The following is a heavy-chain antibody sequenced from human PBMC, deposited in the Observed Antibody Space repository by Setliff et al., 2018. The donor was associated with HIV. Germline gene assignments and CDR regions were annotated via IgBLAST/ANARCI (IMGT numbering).Heavy chain of an antibody. Sequence: SETLSLTCAVYGGSFSGYYWSWIRQPPGKGLEWIGEINHSGSTNYNPSLKSRVTISVDTSKNQFSLKLSSVTAADTAVYYCARAPPPYYYDSGGYYDYWGQGTLVTVSS. CDR3: ARAPPPYYYDSGGYYDY. J-gene: IGHJ4*02. D-gene: IGHD3-22*01. CDR1: GGSFSGYY. V-gene: IGHV4-34*01. CDR2: INHSGST.